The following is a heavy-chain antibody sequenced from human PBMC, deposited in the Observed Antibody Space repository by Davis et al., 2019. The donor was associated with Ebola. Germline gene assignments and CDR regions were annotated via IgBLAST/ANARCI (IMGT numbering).Heavy chain of an antibody. CDR1: GGTFSSYA. CDR3: ARDRGSGWQTWFDP. Sequence: SVKVSCKASGGTFSSYAISWVRQAPGQGLEWMGGIIPIFGTANYAQKFQGRVTITADESTSTAYMGLSSLRSEDTAVYYCARDRGSGWQTWFDPWGQGTLVTVSS. V-gene: IGHV1-69*13. CDR2: IIPIFGTA. J-gene: IGHJ5*02. D-gene: IGHD6-19*01.